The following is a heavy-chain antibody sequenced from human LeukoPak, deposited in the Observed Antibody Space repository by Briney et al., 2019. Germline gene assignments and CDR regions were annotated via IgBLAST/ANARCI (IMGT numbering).Heavy chain of an antibody. V-gene: IGHV4-59*01. Sequence: PSETLSLTCTVSGGSISSYYWSWIRQPPGKGLEWIGYIYYSGSTNYNPSLKSRVTISVDTSKNQFSLKLSSVTAADTAVYYCASRTMLVGSFDQWGQGTLVGVSS. J-gene: IGHJ4*02. CDR2: IYYSGST. CDR1: GGSISSYY. D-gene: IGHD3-22*01. CDR3: ASRTMLVGSFDQ.